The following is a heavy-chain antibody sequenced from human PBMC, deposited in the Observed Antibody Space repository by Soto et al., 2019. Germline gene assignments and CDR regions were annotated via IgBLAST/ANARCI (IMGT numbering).Heavy chain of an antibody. CDR3: ARTDRDFYGLDV. CDR1: GFTFRNYD. J-gene: IGHJ6*02. CDR2: ISAAGDP. V-gene: IGHV3-13*05. Sequence: EVQLVESGGGLVQPGGSLRLSCEASGFTFRNYDMHWVRQGTGKGLEWVSGISAAGDPDYADSVEGRFTISREDAQNSFFLQMNSTRVGDTAVYYCARTDRDFYGLDVWGQGTTVIVSS.